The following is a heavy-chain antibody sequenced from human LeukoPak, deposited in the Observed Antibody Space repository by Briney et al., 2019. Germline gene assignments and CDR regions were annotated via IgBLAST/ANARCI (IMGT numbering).Heavy chain of an antibody. CDR2: ISGSGSST. J-gene: IGHJ4*02. D-gene: IGHD3-3*02. CDR3: AKPHYGSGYNS. CDR1: GFTFSTYV. V-gene: IGHV3-23*01. Sequence: GGSLRLSCADSGFTFSTYVMSWVRQAPGKGLEWVSAISGSGSSTYYADSVKGRFTISRDNSRNTLYLQMNSLRAEDTAVYHCAKPHYGSGYNSWGQGTLVTVSS.